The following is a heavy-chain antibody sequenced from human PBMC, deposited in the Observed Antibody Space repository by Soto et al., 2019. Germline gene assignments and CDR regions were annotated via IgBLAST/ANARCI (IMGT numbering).Heavy chain of an antibody. D-gene: IGHD3-3*01. J-gene: IGHJ6*02. V-gene: IGHV3-23*04. CDR2: ISGGGGST. CDR1: GFSFRNYA. CDR3: ANLKGGLGRFYGMDA. Sequence: DEQLVESGGGSLQPGGSLRLSCAASGFSFRNYAMTWVRQSPGKGLEWVSLISGGGGSTNYADSVKGRFSISRDNSQNMLDLQMNGLRGEDTALSYGANLKGGLGRFYGMDAWGQGTMVIVSS.